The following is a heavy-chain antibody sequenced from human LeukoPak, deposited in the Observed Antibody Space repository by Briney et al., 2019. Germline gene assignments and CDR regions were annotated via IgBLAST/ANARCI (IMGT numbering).Heavy chain of an antibody. Sequence: GGSLRLSCAASGFTFSSYEMNWVRKAPGKGLEWVSYISSSGSTIYYADSVKGRFTISRDNAKNSLYLQMNSLRAEDTAVYYCARDLSSWTFSGFDIWGQGTMVTVSS. CDR1: GFTFSSYE. D-gene: IGHD6-13*01. V-gene: IGHV3-48*03. CDR3: ARDLSSWTFSGFDI. CDR2: ISSSGSTI. J-gene: IGHJ3*02.